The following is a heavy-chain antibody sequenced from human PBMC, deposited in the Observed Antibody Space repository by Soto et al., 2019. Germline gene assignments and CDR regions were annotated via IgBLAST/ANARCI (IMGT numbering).Heavy chain of an antibody. D-gene: IGHD6-19*01. CDR3: AKDATRTDGWYYFDY. CDR2: IDYSGVTT. CDR1: GFTFSRLA. J-gene: IGHJ4*02. V-gene: IGHV3-23*01. Sequence: GSLRLSCAASGFTFSRLAMGWVRQAPGKGLEWVSVIDYSGVTTYHTDSVRGRFTISRDNSKKMLFLQMNSLRAEDTAVYFCAKDATRTDGWYYFDYWGQGALVTVSS.